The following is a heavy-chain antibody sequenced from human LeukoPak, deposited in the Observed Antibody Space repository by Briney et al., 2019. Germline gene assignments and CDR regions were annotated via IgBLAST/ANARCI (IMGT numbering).Heavy chain of an antibody. CDR3: ARGGTWIHMDYYYYMDV. J-gene: IGHJ6*03. Sequence: NPSQTLSLTCTVSGGSISSGSYYWSWIRQPAGKGLEWIGRIYTSGSTNYNPSLKSRVTISVDTSKNQFSLKLSSVTAANTAVYYCARGGTWIHMDYYYYMDVWGKGTTVTISS. D-gene: IGHD5-18*01. CDR1: GGSISSGSYY. CDR2: IYTSGST. V-gene: IGHV4-61*02.